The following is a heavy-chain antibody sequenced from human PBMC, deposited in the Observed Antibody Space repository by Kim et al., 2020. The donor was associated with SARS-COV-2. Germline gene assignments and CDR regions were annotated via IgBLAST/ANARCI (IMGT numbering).Heavy chain of an antibody. CDR1: GFTFSNAW. CDR3: TTRKRIWSGYPNPGDDAFDI. D-gene: IGHD3-3*01. CDR2: IKSKTDGGTT. J-gene: IGHJ3*02. V-gene: IGHV3-15*01. Sequence: GGSLRLSCAASGFTFSNAWMSWVRQAPGKGLEWVGRIKSKTDGGTTDYAAPVKGRFTISRDDSKNTLYLQMNSLKTEDTAVYYCTTRKRIWSGYPNPGDDAFDIWGQGTMVTVSS.